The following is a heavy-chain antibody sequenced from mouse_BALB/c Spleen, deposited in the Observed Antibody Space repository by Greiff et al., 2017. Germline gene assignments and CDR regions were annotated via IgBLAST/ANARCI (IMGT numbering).Heavy chain of an antibody. CDR1: GYTFTSYY. CDR3: TRGDYYGSSYYAMDY. CDR2: INPSNGGT. J-gene: IGHJ4*01. V-gene: IGHV1S81*02. Sequence: VQRVESGAELVKPGASVKLSCKASGYTFTSYYMYWVKQRPGQGLEWIGEINPSNGGTNFNEKFKSKATLTVDKSSSTAYMQLSSLTSEDSAVYYCTRGDYYGSSYYAMDYWGQGTSVTVSS. D-gene: IGHD1-1*01.